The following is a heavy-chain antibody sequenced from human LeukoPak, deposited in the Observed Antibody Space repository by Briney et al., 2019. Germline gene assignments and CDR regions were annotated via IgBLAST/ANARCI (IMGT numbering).Heavy chain of an antibody. CDR2: IKQDGSEK. V-gene: IGHV3-7*01. J-gene: IGHJ4*02. CDR3: AREAPPEWLVPDY. D-gene: IGHD6-19*01. Sequence: GGSLRLSCAASGFTFSSYWMSWVRQAPGKGLEWVANIKQDGSEKYYVDSVKGRFTISRDNAKNSLYLQMNSLRAEDTAVYYCAREAPPEWLVPDYWGQGTLVTVSS. CDR1: GFTFSSYW.